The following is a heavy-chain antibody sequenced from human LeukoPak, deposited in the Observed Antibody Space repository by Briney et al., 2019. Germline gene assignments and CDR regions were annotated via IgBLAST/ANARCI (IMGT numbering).Heavy chain of an antibody. D-gene: IGHD3-10*01. CDR1: GFTFSSYG. V-gene: IGHV3-30*18. Sequence: PGGSPRLSCAASGFTFSSYGMHWVRQAPGKGLEWVAVISYDGSDKYYADSVKGRFTISRDNSKNTLYLQMNSLRAEDTAVYYCAKENHIDYYGSGSYYTNFDYWGQGTLVTVSS. CDR2: ISYDGSDK. J-gene: IGHJ4*02. CDR3: AKENHIDYYGSGSYYTNFDY.